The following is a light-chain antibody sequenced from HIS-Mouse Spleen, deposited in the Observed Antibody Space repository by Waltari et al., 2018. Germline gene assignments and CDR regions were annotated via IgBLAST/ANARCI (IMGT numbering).Light chain of an antibody. V-gene: IGLV3-10*01. Sequence: SYELTQPPSVSVSPGQTARIPCSGDALPKQYAYWYQQKSGQAPVLVIYEDSKRPSGIPERFSGSRSGKMATLTISGAQVEDEADYYCYSTDSSGNHRVFGGGTKLTVL. CDR3: YSTDSSGNHRV. CDR1: ALPKQY. J-gene: IGLJ2*01. CDR2: EDS.